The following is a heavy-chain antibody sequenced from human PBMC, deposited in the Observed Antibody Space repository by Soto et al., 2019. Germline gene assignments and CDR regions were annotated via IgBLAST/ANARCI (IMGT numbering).Heavy chain of an antibody. Sequence: PSETLSLTCTVSGGSISSGDYYWSWIRQPPGKGLEWIGNIYSSGSTYYNPSLKSRLSMSVDTSKNQFSLKLSSVTAADTAVYYCARALGAARHLRVYYMDVWGKGTTVTVSS. CDR1: GGSISSGDYY. D-gene: IGHD6-6*01. V-gene: IGHV4-30-4*02. J-gene: IGHJ6*03. CDR3: ARALGAARHLRVYYMDV. CDR2: IYSSGST.